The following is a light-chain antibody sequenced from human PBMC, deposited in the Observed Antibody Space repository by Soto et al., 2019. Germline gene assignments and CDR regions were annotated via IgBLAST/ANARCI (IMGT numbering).Light chain of an antibody. J-gene: IGKJ1*01. CDR3: QHYYSAAPE. V-gene: IGKV4-1*01. CDR1: QPVLSIADNNTY. Sequence: DSLMTECGDSLDVSLGERATIKPISPQPVLSIADNNTYVALYQQKPGQPPNLLIYWASTRESGVPDRFRGSGSGTSFTLTIRGLQAEDVAVYYCQHYYSAAPEFGQGTKV. CDR2: WAS.